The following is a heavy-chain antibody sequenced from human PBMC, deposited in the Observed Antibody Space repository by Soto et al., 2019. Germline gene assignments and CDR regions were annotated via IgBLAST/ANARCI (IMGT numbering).Heavy chain of an antibody. CDR1: GYSFTSYW. D-gene: IGHD3-10*01. CDR2: IYPGDSDT. CDR3: ARRYGGSGSYYHYYYYMDV. V-gene: IGHV5-51*01. J-gene: IGHJ6*03. Sequence: GESLKNSRKGSGYSFTSYWIGWVRQMPGNVLEWMGIIYPGDSDTRYSPSFQGQVTISADKSISTAYLQWSSLKASDTAMYYCARRYGGSGSYYHYYYYMDVWGKGTTVTVSS.